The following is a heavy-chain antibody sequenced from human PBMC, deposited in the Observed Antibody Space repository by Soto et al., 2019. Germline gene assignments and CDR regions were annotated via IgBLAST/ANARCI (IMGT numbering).Heavy chain of an antibody. Sequence: QVQLVESGGGVVQPGRSLRLSCAASGFNFNNYGMHWVRQAPGKGLEWVAVIWNDGNGYYYANSVKGRFTISRDNSKNTLFLQMSSLRAEETAVYYCARRQISPPTRGAASARGGMDVWGQGTTVTVSS. D-gene: IGHD6-13*01. CDR1: GFNFNNYG. J-gene: IGHJ6*02. CDR2: IWNDGNGY. CDR3: ARRQISPPTRGAASARGGMDV. V-gene: IGHV3-33*01.